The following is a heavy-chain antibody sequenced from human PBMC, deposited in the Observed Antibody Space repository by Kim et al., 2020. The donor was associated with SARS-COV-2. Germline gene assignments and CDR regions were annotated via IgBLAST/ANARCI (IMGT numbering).Heavy chain of an antibody. CDR3: GKGCTYCRTNWFDS. Sequence: YARSVKGRSTISRDNSKNTRDLQMNSLGVEDPAIYYCGKGCTYCRTNWFDSWGQGTLVIVSS. J-gene: IGHJ5*01. V-gene: IGHV3-23*01. D-gene: IGHD1-26*01.